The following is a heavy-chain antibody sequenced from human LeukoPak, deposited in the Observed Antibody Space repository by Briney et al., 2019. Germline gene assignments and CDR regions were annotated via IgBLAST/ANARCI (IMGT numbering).Heavy chain of an antibody. CDR3: ARGGNRFGGFFFDY. V-gene: IGHV4-31*03. CDR2: IHHSGRS. Sequence: SETLSLTCTVSADSLSSGGHYWAWIRQFPGKGLESIGFIHHSGRSRHNPSLKDRVAISVDTSREQFALKLSSVTAADTAMYYCARGGNRFGGFFFDYWGQGIQVIVSS. CDR1: ADSLSSGGHY. D-gene: IGHD3-10*01. J-gene: IGHJ4*02.